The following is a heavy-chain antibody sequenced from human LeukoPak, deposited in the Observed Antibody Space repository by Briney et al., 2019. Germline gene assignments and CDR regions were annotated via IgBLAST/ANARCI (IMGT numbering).Heavy chain of an antibody. D-gene: IGHD5-18*01. CDR2: ITGNGGTT. CDR3: AKDLRRRYSYGPDYDYFYGMDV. Sequence: GGSLRLSCAASGFTFDDYAIHWVRQAPGKGLEWVSLITGNGGTTYYADSVKGRFTFSRDNSENSLYLQMNNLRTEDTALYYCAKDLRRRYSYGPDYDYFYGMDVWGQGTTVTVSS. J-gene: IGHJ6*02. V-gene: IGHV3-43*02. CDR1: GFTFDDYA.